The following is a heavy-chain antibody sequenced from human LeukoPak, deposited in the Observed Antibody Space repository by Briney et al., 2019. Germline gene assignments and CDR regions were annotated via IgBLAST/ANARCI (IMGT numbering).Heavy chain of an antibody. V-gene: IGHV3-11*04. D-gene: IGHD3-22*01. J-gene: IGHJ4*02. CDR2: ISSSGSTI. CDR1: GFTFSNYW. Sequence: GGSLRLSCTTSGFTFSNYWMSWVRQAPGKGLEWVSYISSSGSTIYYADSVKGRFTISRDNAKNSLYLQMNSLRAEDTAVYYCARDIREYYYDSGGYYPDYWGQGTLVTVSS. CDR3: ARDIREYYYDSGGYYPDY.